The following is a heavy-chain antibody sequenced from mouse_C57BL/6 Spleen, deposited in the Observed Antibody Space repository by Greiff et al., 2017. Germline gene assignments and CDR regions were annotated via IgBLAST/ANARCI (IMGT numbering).Heavy chain of an antibody. CDR1: GFSLPSYG. CDR3: AKQGEVVTTFMDY. J-gene: IGHJ4*01. CDR2: IWGNGST. Sequence: QVQLKESGPGLVAPSQSLSITCTVSGFSLPSYGVSWVRQPPGKCLVWLGVIWGNGSTNYLSALISILSISKDTSKSQVFLKLNILQTDDTATYYCAKQGEVVTTFMDYWGQGASVTVSS. D-gene: IGHD2-2*01. V-gene: IGHV2-3*01.